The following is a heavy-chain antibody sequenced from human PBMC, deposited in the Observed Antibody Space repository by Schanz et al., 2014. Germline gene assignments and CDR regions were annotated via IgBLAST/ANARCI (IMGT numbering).Heavy chain of an antibody. CDR2: IYSSGIA. J-gene: IGHJ4*02. CDR1: GGSMDTHY. CDR3: ARRVVPATMGLYFDL. Sequence: QVQLQESGPGLVKPSETLSLMCTVSGGSMDTHYWGWIRQPPGKGLEWIAFIYSSGIANYNPSLEVRVTISGDPSKTHFSLRLPSVTAADTATYYCARRVVPATMGLYFDLWGQGTLVTVSS. D-gene: IGHD2-21*01. V-gene: IGHV4-59*08.